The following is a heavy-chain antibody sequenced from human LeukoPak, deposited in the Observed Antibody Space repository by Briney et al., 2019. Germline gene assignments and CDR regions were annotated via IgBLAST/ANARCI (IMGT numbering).Heavy chain of an antibody. Sequence: KPSETLSLTCTVSGISIVTYYWSWIRQPPGKGLEWIGYIYHSGSTNYNPSLKSRVTISVDTSKNQFSLKLSAVTAADTAVYYCARNDFWSGYYPDAFDIWGQGTMVTVSS. J-gene: IGHJ3*02. V-gene: IGHV4-59*01. CDR2: IYHSGST. CDR3: ARNDFWSGYYPDAFDI. D-gene: IGHD3-3*01. CDR1: GISIVTYY.